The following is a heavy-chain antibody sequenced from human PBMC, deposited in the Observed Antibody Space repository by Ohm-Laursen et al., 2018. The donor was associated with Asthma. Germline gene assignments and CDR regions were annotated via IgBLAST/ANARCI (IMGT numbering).Heavy chain of an antibody. CDR2: INQDGSIW. D-gene: IGHD3-3*01. V-gene: IGHV3-7*01. Sequence: GSLRLSCSASGFTFSNHWMTWVRQAPGRGLEWVANINQDGSIWGYVDSVKGRFTISRDNAKNTPYLQMNSLRAEDTAVYYCARDLRDFRSYYGMDVWGQGTTVTVSS. CDR3: ARDLRDFRSYYGMDV. J-gene: IGHJ6*02. CDR1: GFTFSNHW.